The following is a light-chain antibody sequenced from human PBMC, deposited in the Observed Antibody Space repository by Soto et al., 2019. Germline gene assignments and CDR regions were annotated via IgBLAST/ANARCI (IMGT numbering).Light chain of an antibody. V-gene: IGKV1-5*01. J-gene: IGKJ1*01. CDR1: QSISSW. Sequence: DIQMTQSPSTLSASVGDRVTITCRASQSISSWLAWYQQKPGKAPKLLIYDASSLESGVPSRFSGSGSGTEFSLTSSSLQPDDFATYYCQQYNSHSRTFGQGTKVEIK. CDR2: DAS. CDR3: QQYNSHSRT.